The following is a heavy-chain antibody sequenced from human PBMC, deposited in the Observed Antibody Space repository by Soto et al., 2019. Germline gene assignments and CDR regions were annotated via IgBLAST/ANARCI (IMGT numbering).Heavy chain of an antibody. CDR2: IIGSGGRT. CDR1: GFTFSNFP. J-gene: IGHJ4*02. D-gene: IGHD3-10*02. V-gene: IGHV3-23*01. Sequence: GWSQRVFSEASGFTFSNFPMTRIRQAPSRSVEWASSIIGSGGRTSYADSLKSRLNVSRHNANNTLYLQMNSLRVEDTAVYYCVKEGCNVRTHFDKWGPGNLVTVSS. CDR3: VKEGCNVRTHFDK.